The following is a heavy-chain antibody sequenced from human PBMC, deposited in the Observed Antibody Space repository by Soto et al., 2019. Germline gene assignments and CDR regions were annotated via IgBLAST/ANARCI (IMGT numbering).Heavy chain of an antibody. J-gene: IGHJ4*02. V-gene: IGHV4-30-2*01. CDR3: ARAVGLGAEAADC. CDR2: IYHSGST. D-gene: IGHD1-26*01. Sequence: QLQLQESGSGLVKPSQTLSLTCAVSGGSISSGGYSWSWIRQPPGKGLEWIGYIYHSGSTYYNPAHASRVTICVDRSKNQFSLKLSSVTAADTAVYYCARAVGLGAEAADCWGQGALVTVSS. CDR1: GGSISSGGYS.